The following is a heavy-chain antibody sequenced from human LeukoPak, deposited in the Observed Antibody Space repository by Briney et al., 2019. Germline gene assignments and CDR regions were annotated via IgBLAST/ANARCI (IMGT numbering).Heavy chain of an antibody. D-gene: IGHD2-15*01. Sequence: SETLSLTCTVSGGSISSSSYYWGWIRQPPGKGLEWIGEINHSGSTNYNPSLKSRVTISVDTSKNQFSLKLSSVTAADTAVYYCASRSGGSCYSGMSCSPCAMTYYFDYWGQGTLVTVSS. CDR2: INHSGST. V-gene: IGHV4-39*07. J-gene: IGHJ4*02. CDR3: ASRSGGSCYSGMSCSPCAMTYYFDY. CDR1: GGSISSSSYY.